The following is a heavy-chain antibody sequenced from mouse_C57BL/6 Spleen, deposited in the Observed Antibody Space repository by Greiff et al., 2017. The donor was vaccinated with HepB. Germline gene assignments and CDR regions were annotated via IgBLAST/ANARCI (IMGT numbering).Heavy chain of an antibody. D-gene: IGHD3-2*02. J-gene: IGHJ4*01. CDR2: INPNNGGT. Sequence: EVQLQQSGPELVKPGASVKISCKASGYTFTDYYMNWVKQSHGKSLEWIGDINPNNGGTSYNQKFKGKATLTVDKSSSTAYMELRSLTSEDSAVYYCAREGAQALCYWGQGTSVTVSS. CDR1: GYTFTDYY. V-gene: IGHV1-26*01. CDR3: AREGAQALCY.